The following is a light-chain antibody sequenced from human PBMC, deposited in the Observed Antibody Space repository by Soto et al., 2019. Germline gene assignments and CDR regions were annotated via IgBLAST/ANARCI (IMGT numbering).Light chain of an antibody. J-gene: IGLJ2*01. CDR3: SSYTSRSTLGV. CDR2: DVS. CDR1: NSDIGGYNC. Sequence: QSALTQPASVSGSPGQSITISCTGTNSDIGGYNCVCWYQQHPGKAPKLMIYDVSNRPSGVSYRFSGSKSGNTASLTISGLQAEDEADYYCSSYTSRSTLGVFGGGTKLTVL. V-gene: IGLV2-14*03.